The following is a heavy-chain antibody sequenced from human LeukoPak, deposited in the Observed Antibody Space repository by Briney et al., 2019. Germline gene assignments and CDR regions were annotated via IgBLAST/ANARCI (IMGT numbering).Heavy chain of an antibody. D-gene: IGHD6-25*01. CDR3: ARVPGVAAYFDY. V-gene: IGHV3-30-3*01. CDR2: ISYDGSNK. J-gene: IGHJ4*02. Sequence: PGGSLRLSCAASGFTFSSYGVHWVRQAPGKGLEWVAMISYDGSNKYYADSVEGRFTISSDNSKNTLYLQMNSLRTEDTAVYYCARVPGVAAYFDYWGQGTLVTVSS. CDR1: GFTFSSYG.